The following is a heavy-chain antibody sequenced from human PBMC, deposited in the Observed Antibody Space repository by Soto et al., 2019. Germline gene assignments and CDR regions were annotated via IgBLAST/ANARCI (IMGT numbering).Heavy chain of an antibody. CDR3: AKDRLDIVVVSADPEYYYGMDV. Sequence: WGSLRLSCAASGFNFSNYGMHWVRQAPGKGLEWVAVISYDGSNKYYADSVKGRFTISKDNSKNTLYLQKNRLRAEDTAVYYCAKDRLDIVVVSADPEYYYGMDVWGQGTTGTVSS. V-gene: IGHV3-30*18. J-gene: IGHJ6*02. CDR2: ISYDGSNK. D-gene: IGHD2-2*03. CDR1: GFNFSNYG.